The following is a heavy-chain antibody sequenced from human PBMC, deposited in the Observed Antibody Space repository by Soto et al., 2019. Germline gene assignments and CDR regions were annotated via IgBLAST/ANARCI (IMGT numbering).Heavy chain of an antibody. V-gene: IGHV3-23*01. CDR2: IDYDGVNK. Sequence: WLSXRLSCSASGGSCYNYSINWFRQAPGKGLEWVSTIDYDGVNKNYADSVKGRFTVSRDNSKDTVDLQMNSLRAEDTAVYYCVHRVSDQFEQWGPATLVNVS. J-gene: IGHJ4*02. CDR1: GGSCYNYS. D-gene: IGHD2-8*01. CDR3: VHRVSDQFEQ.